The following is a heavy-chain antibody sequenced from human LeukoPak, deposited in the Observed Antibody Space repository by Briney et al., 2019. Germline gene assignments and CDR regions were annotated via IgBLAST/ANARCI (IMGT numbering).Heavy chain of an antibody. J-gene: IGHJ4*02. CDR2: IYYSGST. Sequence: SETLSLTCTVSGGSISSHYWSWIRQPPGMGLEWIGYIYYSGSTNYNPSLKSRVTISVDTSKNQFSLKLSSVTAADTAVYYCARGRGGYSYGYGFDYWGQGTLVTVSS. CDR3: ARGRGGYSYGYGFDY. CDR1: GGSISSHY. V-gene: IGHV4-59*11. D-gene: IGHD5-18*01.